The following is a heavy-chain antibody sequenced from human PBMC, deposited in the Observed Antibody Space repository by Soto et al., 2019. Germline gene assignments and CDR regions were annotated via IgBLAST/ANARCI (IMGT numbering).Heavy chain of an antibody. CDR2: IYYSGST. Sequence: TSETLSLTCTVSGGSISSYYWSWIRQPPGKGLEWIGYIYYSGSTNYNPSLKSRVTISVDTSKNQFSLKLSSVTAADTAVYYCARGQSRGWHTIYYYSGMDVWDQETTVTVSS. CDR3: ARGQSRGWHTIYYYSGMDV. CDR1: GGSISSYY. D-gene: IGHD6-19*01. V-gene: IGHV4-59*01. J-gene: IGHJ6*02.